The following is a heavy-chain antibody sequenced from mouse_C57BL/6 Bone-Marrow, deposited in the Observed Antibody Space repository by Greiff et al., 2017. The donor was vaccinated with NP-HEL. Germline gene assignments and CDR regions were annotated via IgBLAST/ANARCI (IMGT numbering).Heavy chain of an antibody. Sequence: EVKLVESGGGLMKPGGSLKLSCAASGFTFSDYGMHWVRQAPEKGLEWVAYISSGSSTIYYADTVKGRFTISRDNAKNTLFLQMTSLRSEDTAMYYCARDSGRWGQGTSVTVSS. J-gene: IGHJ4*01. CDR2: ISSGSSTI. V-gene: IGHV5-17*01. CDR3: ARDSGR. CDR1: GFTFSDYG. D-gene: IGHD6-1*01.